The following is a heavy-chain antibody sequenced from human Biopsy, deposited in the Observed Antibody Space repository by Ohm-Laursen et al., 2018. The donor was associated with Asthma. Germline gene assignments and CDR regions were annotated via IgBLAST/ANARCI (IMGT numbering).Heavy chain of an antibody. CDR1: PGSINDYY. CDR2: VHSSGST. D-gene: IGHD6-13*01. J-gene: IGHJ5*02. Sequence: SETLSLTCTVSPGSINDYYWNWIRQFPGKGLEWIGYVHSSGSTRFNPSLKSRVTVSVDTSVGQVSLKLSSVGAADTAIYYCARATSTWSQSGPHFFDHWGPGTLVTVSS. CDR3: ARATSTWSQSGPHFFDH. V-gene: IGHV4-59*01.